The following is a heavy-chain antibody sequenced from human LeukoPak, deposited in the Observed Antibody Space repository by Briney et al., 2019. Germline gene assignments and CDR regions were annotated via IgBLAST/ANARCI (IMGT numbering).Heavy chain of an antibody. D-gene: IGHD6-13*01. CDR3: ATEGGIAALYYFDY. CDR1: GYIFTSYS. V-gene: IGHV1-18*01. Sequence: EASVKVSCKASGYIFTSYSISWVRQAPGQGLEWMGWISAYNGDTNYVQKFQGRVTMTTDTSTSTAYMELKSLRSDDTAVYYCATEGGIAALYYFDYWGQGTLVTVSS. J-gene: IGHJ4*02. CDR2: ISAYNGDT.